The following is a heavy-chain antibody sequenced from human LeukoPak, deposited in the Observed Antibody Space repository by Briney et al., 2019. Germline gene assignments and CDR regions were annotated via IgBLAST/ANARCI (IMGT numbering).Heavy chain of an antibody. Sequence: PSETLSLTCAVYGGSFSGYYWSWIRQPPGKGLEWIGEINHSGSTNYNPSLKSRVTISVDTSKNQFSLKLSSVTAADTAVYYCARDRGNYDILTGYRIRGIFDPWGQGTLVTVSS. CDR3: ARDRGNYDILTGYRIRGIFDP. J-gene: IGHJ5*02. D-gene: IGHD3-9*01. CDR1: GGSFSGYY. V-gene: IGHV4-34*01. CDR2: INHSGST.